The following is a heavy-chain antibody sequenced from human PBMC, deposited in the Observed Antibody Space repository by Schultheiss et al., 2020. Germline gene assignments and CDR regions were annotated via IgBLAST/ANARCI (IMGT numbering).Heavy chain of an antibody. CDR3: ARGFYSGYDRYYYGMDV. V-gene: IGHV3-23*01. CDR1: GFTFSDHY. CDR2: ISGSGGST. D-gene: IGHD5-12*01. J-gene: IGHJ6*02. Sequence: ESLKISCAASGFTFSDHYMDWVRQAPGKGLEWVSAISGSGGSTYYADSVKGRFTISRDNSKNTLYLQMNSLRAEDTAVYYCARGFYSGYDRYYYGMDVWGQGTTVTVSS.